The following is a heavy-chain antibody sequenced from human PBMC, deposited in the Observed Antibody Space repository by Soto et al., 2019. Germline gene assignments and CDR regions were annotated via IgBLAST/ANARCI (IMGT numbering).Heavy chain of an antibody. D-gene: IGHD3-22*01. Sequence: LRLSCAASGFTFSSYAMSWVRQAPGKGLEWVSAISGSGGSTYYADSVKGRFTISRDNSKNTLYLQMNSLRAEDTAVYYCAKIRGITMIVVVITRGYFDYWGQGTLVTVSS. CDR3: AKIRGITMIVVVITRGYFDY. J-gene: IGHJ4*02. V-gene: IGHV3-23*01. CDR1: GFTFSSYA. CDR2: ISGSGGST.